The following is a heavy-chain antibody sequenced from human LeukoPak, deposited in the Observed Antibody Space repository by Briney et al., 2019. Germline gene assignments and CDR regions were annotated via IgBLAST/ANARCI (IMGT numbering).Heavy chain of an antibody. CDR2: ISGSRGIT. J-gene: IGHJ4*02. CDR3: ARAVAGRGTYFDY. Sequence: SGGSLRLSCAASGFTFSGYAMSWVRQAPGKGLEWVSAISGSRGITYYADSVKGRFTISRDNAKNSLYLQMNSLRAEDTAVYYCARAVAGRGTYFDYWGQGTLVTVSS. V-gene: IGHV3-23*01. CDR1: GFTFSGYA. D-gene: IGHD6-19*01.